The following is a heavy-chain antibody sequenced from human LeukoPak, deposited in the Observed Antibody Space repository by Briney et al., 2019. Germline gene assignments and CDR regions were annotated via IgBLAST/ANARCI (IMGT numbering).Heavy chain of an antibody. V-gene: IGHV1-69*13. CDR1: GGPFSSYA. D-gene: IGHD1-1*01. J-gene: IGHJ4*02. CDR2: IIPFFNTP. CDR3: ARASGSDY. Sequence: SVKVSCKASGGPFSSYAINWVRQAPGQRLEWMGGIIPFFNTPNYAQKFQGRVTITADESTGTAYMELSSLRSDDTAVYYCARASGSDYWGQGTLVTVSS.